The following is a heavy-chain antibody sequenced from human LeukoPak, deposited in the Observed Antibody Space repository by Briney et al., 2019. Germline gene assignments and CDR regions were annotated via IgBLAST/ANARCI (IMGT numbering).Heavy chain of an antibody. D-gene: IGHD3-16*02. CDR3: ARNVAYDYVWGSYRLKPGV. CDR2: MNPNSGNT. CDR1: GYTFTSYD. Sequence: ASVKVSCKASGYTFTSYDINWVRQATGQGLEWMGWMNPNSGNTGYAQKFQGRVTMTRNTSISTAYTELSSLRSEDTAVYYCARNVAYDYVWGSYRLKPGVWGQGTLVTVSS. V-gene: IGHV1-8*01. J-gene: IGHJ4*02.